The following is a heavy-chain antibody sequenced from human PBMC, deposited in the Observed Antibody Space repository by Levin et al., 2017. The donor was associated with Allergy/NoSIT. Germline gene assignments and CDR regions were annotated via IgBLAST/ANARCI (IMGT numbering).Heavy chain of an antibody. CDR1: GGSISGYY. V-gene: IGHV4-59*01. Sequence: PSETLSLTCTVSGGSISGYYWSWLRQPPGKGLEWIGYILYSGSTNYNPSLKSRVSISVDTSKNQFSLKLNSVTAADTAVYYCAKKGYDFRGGDYYWYFDPWGRGTLVTVSS. CDR2: ILYSGST. CDR3: AKKGYDFRGGDYYWYFDP. J-gene: IGHJ2*01. D-gene: IGHD3-3*01.